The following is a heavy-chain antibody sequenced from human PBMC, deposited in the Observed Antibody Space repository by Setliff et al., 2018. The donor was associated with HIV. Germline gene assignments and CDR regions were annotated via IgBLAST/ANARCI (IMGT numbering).Heavy chain of an antibody. V-gene: IGHV3-48*04. D-gene: IGHD6-6*01. CDR2: ISSSSSTI. CDR3: ARLPQDVRSSIDF. Sequence: PRGSLRLSCVASGLPFYNFNWVRQAPGRGLEWVSYISSSSSTIYYADSVKGQFTISRDNAKNTLFLQMNSLRAEDTAVYYCARLPQDVRSSIDFWGQGTLVTVSS. CDR1: GLPFYN. J-gene: IGHJ4*02.